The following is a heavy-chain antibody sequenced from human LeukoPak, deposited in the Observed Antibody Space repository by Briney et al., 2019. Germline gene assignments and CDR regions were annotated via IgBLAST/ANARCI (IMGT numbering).Heavy chain of an antibody. D-gene: IGHD4-23*01. Sequence: GGSLRLSCAASGFTVSSNYMTWVRQAPGRGLEWVSVIYSGGSTYYADSVKGRFTISRDNSKNTLYLQMNSLRAEDTAVYYCATVVTDAFDIWGQGTMVTVSS. CDR1: GFTVSSNY. CDR3: ATVVTDAFDI. CDR2: IYSGGST. J-gene: IGHJ3*02. V-gene: IGHV3-53*01.